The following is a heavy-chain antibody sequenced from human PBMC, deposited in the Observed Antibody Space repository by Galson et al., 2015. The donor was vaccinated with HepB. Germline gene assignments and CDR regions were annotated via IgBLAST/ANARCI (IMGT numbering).Heavy chain of an antibody. CDR3: ARGHYDFLSGYYCDF. CDR1: GFTFNKYW. J-gene: IGHJ4*02. CDR2: IKEDGNEI. D-gene: IGHD3-3*01. Sequence: SLRLSCAAFGFTFNKYWMTWVRQAPGKGLVWVANIKEDGNEIHYVDSVKGRFTISRDNAKNSLFLQMNSLRAEDTAVYFCARGHYDFLSGYYCDFWGQGTLVTVSS. V-gene: IGHV3-7*01.